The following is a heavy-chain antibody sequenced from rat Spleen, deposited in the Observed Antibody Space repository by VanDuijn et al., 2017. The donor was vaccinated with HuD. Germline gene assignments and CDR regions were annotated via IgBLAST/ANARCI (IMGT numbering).Heavy chain of an antibody. CDR3: ARHDDSGPPDA. Sequence: EVQLVESGGGLVQPGRSLKFSCAASGFTFSDYAMAWVRQAPKKGLEWVATISSDGRRNYYRDSVKGRFTISRDNAKSTLYLQMNSLRSEDTATYYCARHDDSGPPDAWGQGASVTVSS. CDR2: ISSDGRRN. J-gene: IGHJ4*01. CDR1: GFTFSDYA. D-gene: IGHD4-3*01. V-gene: IGHV5-17*01.